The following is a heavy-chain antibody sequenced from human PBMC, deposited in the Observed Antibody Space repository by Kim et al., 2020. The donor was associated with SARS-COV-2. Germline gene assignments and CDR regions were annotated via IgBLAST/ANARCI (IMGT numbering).Heavy chain of an antibody. J-gene: IGHJ4*02. CDR2: INAGNGNT. CDR1: GYTFTSYA. CDR3: ARHSFGAAAGAPDY. Sequence: ASVKVSCKASGYTFTSYAMHWVRQAPGQRLEWMGWINAGNGNTKYSQKFQGRVTITRDTSARTAYMELSSLRSEDTAVYYCARHSFGAAAGAPDYWGQGTQVTVSS. D-gene: IGHD6-13*01. V-gene: IGHV1-3*01.